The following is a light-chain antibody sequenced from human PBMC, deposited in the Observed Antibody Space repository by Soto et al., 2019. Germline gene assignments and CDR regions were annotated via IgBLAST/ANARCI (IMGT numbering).Light chain of an antibody. CDR1: KSFSRSY. CDR3: QQRSSWPGT. V-gene: IGKV3-11*01. CDR2: DAT. J-gene: IGKJ4*01. Sequence: EIVLTQSPDTLSLSPGERATLSCRASKSFSRSYLAWYQQKPGQAPRLLIYDATKRAAGIPARFSGSGSGTDFTLRIVSLEPEDSAVYYCQQRSSWPGTFGGGTKVEI.